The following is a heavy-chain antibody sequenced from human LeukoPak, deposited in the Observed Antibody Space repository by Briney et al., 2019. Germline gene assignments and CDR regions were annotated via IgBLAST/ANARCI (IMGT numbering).Heavy chain of an antibody. J-gene: IGHJ4*02. D-gene: IGHD2-15*01. CDR3: AQRRRYCIGGTCAYNFDQ. CDR1: GFSLTTGVA. CDR2: TFWDDEK. Sequence: SGPTLVNPTQTLTLTCTFSGFSLTTGVAVAWIRQPPGKALEWIALTFWDDEKRYSSSLESRLTITKYTSRNQVVLTMTNVDPADTATYFCAQRRRYCIGGTCAYNFDQWGQGVLVTVSS. V-gene: IGHV2-5*02.